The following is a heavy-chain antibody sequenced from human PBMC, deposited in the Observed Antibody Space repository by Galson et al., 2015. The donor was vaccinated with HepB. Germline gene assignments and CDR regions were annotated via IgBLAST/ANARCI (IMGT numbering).Heavy chain of an antibody. J-gene: IGHJ3*02. CDR2: IIPILGIA. D-gene: IGHD3-22*01. V-gene: IGHV1-69*04. Sequence: SCKASGGTFSSYAISWVRQAPGQGLEWMGRIIPILGIANYAQKFQGRVTITADKSTSTAYMELSSLRSEDTAVYYCAKAMESYYDSSGYYYSKAFDIWGQGTMVTVSS. CDR3: AKAMESYYDSSGYYYSKAFDI. CDR1: GGTFSSYA.